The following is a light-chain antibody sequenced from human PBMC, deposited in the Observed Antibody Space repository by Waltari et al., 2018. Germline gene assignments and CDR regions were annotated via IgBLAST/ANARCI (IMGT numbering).Light chain of an antibody. CDR1: SSDIGAYNY. CDR3: ASYAGNNKFV. V-gene: IGLV2-8*01. CDR2: EVS. J-gene: IGLJ1*01. Sequence: QSALTQPPSASGSPGQSVSISCTGTSSDIGAYNYVSCYQKHRRKAPKRKVSEVSKRLSGVRDRFSGYQSGNTASLTVSGLQAEDEADYYCASYAGNNKFVVGRGTKVTVL.